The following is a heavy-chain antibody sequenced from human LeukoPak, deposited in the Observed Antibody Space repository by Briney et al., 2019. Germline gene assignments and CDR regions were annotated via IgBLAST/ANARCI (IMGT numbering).Heavy chain of an antibody. J-gene: IGHJ4*02. V-gene: IGHV3-7*01. Sequence: GGSLRLSCAASGFTFSSSWMNWVRQAPGKGLEWVASINEDGSEKYYVDSVKGRFTVSRDNAKDSLYLQLNSLRLEDTAVYYCTRDSGRFRLDYWGQGILVTVSS. D-gene: IGHD6-19*01. CDR1: GFTFSSSW. CDR2: INEDGSEK. CDR3: TRDSGRFRLDY.